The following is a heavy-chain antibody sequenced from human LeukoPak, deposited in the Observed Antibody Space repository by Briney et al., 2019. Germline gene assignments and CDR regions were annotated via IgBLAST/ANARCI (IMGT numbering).Heavy chain of an antibody. CDR3: ARHEGFSQKD. CDR2: IHESGST. J-gene: IGHJ4*02. Sequence: SETLSLTCAVSGVSLSSNNWWSWVRQPPGKGLEWIGEIHESGSTNYNPSLKSRVTISVDKSKDQFSLKLSSVTAADTAVYYCARHEGFSQKDWGQGTQVTVS. CDR1: GVSLSSNNW. V-gene: IGHV4-4*02.